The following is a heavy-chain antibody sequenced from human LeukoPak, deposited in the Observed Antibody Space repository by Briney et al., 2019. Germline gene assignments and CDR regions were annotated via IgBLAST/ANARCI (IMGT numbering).Heavy chain of an antibody. CDR2: IKQDGSEK. V-gene: IGHV3-7*01. Sequence: PGRSLRLSCTASGFTFGDYAMSWFRLAPGKGLEWVANIKQDGSEKYYVDSVKGRFTISRDNAKNSLYLQMNSLRAEDTAVYYCARSRGTTSWYYYDSSGYYLDYWGQGTLVTVSS. D-gene: IGHD3-22*01. CDR1: GFTFGDYA. J-gene: IGHJ4*02. CDR3: ARSRGTTSWYYYDSSGYYLDY.